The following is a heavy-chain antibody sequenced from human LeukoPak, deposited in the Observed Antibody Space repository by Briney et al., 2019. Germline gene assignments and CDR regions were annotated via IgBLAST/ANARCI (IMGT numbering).Heavy chain of an antibody. D-gene: IGHD6-13*01. CDR3: AKGEGCSSWTNYYYGMDA. CDR2: ISGSGGST. V-gene: IGHV3-23*01. Sequence: GGSLRLSCAASGFTFSSYAMSWVRQAPGKGLEWVSAISGSGGSTYYADSVKGRFTISRDNSKNTLYLQMNSLRAEDTAVYYCAKGEGCSSWTNYYYGMDAWGQGTTVTVSS. J-gene: IGHJ6*02. CDR1: GFTFSSYA.